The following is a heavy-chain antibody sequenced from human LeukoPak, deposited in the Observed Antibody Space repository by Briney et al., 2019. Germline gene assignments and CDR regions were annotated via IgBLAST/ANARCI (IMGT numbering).Heavy chain of an antibody. CDR1: GFIFSKSA. CDR3: ARDLGRNSISGMTA. J-gene: IGHJ5*02. V-gene: IGHV3-23*01. Sequence: PGGSLRLSCAASGFIFSKSAMSWVRQAPGKGLEWVSGLSSGGDSTSYAASVKGRFTISRDNSKNTLYLQMNSLSTEDTAVYYCARDLGRNSISGMTAWGQGTLVTVS. D-gene: IGHD2/OR15-2a*01. CDR2: LSSGGDST.